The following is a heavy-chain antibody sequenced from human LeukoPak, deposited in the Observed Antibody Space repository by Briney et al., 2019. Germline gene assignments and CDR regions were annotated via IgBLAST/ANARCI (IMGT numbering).Heavy chain of an antibody. CDR3: ARGGGLRWLYYYMDV. CDR2: IYHNGDT. D-gene: IGHD3-16*01. CDR1: ASSISSGYF. Sequence: SETLSLTRTVSASSISSGYFWGWIRQPPGEGLEWIGSIYHNGDTYYTPSLKSRVSISVDTSKNQFSLKLSSVTAADTAVYFCARGGGLRWLYYYMDVWGRGTTVTVSS. J-gene: IGHJ6*03. V-gene: IGHV4-38-2*02.